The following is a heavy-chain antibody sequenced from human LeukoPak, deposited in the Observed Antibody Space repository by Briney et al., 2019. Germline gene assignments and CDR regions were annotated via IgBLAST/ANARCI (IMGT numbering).Heavy chain of an antibody. CDR3: ARLGVYSNYPEWFDP. D-gene: IGHD4-4*01. CDR2: IYTSGST. Sequence: SETLSLTCTVSGGSISSYYWSWIRQPAGKGLEWIGRIYTSGSTNYNPSLKSRVTMSVDTSKNQFSLKLSSVTAADTAVYYCARLGVYSNYPEWFDPWGQGTLVTVSS. J-gene: IGHJ5*02. V-gene: IGHV4-4*07. CDR1: GGSISSYY.